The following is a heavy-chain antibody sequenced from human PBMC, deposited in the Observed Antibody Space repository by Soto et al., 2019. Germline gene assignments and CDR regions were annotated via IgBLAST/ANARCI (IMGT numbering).Heavy chain of an antibody. D-gene: IGHD5-12*01. CDR1: GGSFSGYY. Sequence: SETLSLTCAVYGGSFSGYYWNWIRQPPEKGLEWIGEISHSGSTNYNPSLKSRVTISLDTSKNQFSLKLSSVTAADTAVYYCARAGEMATTPSDYWGQGTLVTVSS. J-gene: IGHJ4*02. V-gene: IGHV4-34*01. CDR3: ARAGEMATTPSDY. CDR2: ISHSGST.